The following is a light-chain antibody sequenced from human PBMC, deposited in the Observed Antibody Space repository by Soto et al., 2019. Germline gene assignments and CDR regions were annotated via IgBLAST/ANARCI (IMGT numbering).Light chain of an antibody. V-gene: IGLV2-14*01. CDR2: EVS. Sequence: QSVLTQPASVSGSPGQSVTISCTGTSSDVGAYNHVSWYQQHPGKAPKLMIYEVSNRPSGVSNRFSGSKSGNTASLTISGLQAEDEADYYCSSYTGSATVVVFGGGTKLTVL. CDR1: SSDVGAYNH. CDR3: SSYTGSATVVV. J-gene: IGLJ3*02.